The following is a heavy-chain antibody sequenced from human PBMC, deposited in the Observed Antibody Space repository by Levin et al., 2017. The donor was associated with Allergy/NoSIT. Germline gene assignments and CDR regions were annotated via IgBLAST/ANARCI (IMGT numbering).Heavy chain of an antibody. V-gene: IGHV3-48*01. CDR1: GFTFSSYS. D-gene: IGHD3-10*01. CDR2: ISSSSSTI. J-gene: IGHJ5*02. CDR3: AREFAMPYYYGSGSYYNSFDP. Sequence: GGSLRLSCAASGFTFSSYSMNWVRQAPGKGLEWVSYISSSSSTIYYADSVKGRFTISRDNAKNSLYLQMNSLRAEDTAVYYCAREFAMPYYYGSGSYYNSFDPWGQGTLVTVSS.